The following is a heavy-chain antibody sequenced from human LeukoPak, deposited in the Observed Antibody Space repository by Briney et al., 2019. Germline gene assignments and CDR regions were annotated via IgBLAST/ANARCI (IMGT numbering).Heavy chain of an antibody. CDR3: ARAIVWGYSYGYINY. V-gene: IGHV4-59*13. D-gene: IGHD5-18*01. CDR2: IYYSGST. J-gene: IGHJ4*02. CDR1: GGSISSSY. Sequence: SETLSLTCTVSGGSISSSYWSWIRQPPGKGLEWIGYIYYSGSTNYNPSLKSRVTISVDTSKNQFSLKLSSVTAADTAVYYCARAIVWGYSYGYINYWGQGTLVTVSS.